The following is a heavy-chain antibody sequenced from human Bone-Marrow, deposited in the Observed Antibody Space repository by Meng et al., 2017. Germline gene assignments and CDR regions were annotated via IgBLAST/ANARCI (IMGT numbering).Heavy chain of an antibody. D-gene: IGHD6-13*01. V-gene: IGHV1-18*01. J-gene: IGHJ6*02. Sequence: ASVKVSCKASGYTFTSYVINWVRQAPGQGLEWMGWINAYNGNTNYAQKFQGRVTMTEDTSTDTAYMELSSLRSGDTAVYYCATGVPIAAVGTCNLSYLDYGMDVWGQGTTVTVSS. CDR1: GYTFTSYV. CDR2: INAYNGNT. CDR3: ATGVPIAAVGTCNLSYLDYGMDV.